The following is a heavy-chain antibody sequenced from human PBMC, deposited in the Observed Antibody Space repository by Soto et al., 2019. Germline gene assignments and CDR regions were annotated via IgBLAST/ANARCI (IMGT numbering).Heavy chain of an antibody. J-gene: IGHJ5*02. CDR2: IYQSGVT. CDR1: GDSYSISTYS. V-gene: IGHV4-30-2*01. Sequence: SETLSLTCNMSGDSYSISTYSWSWIRQPPGKALQWIGFIYQSGVTSYNPSLASRVSISLDRSNNQCPLKLKSVTAADTAVYFCAGMPYTSGLRFDPWGPGTLVTVSS. D-gene: IGHD6-19*01. CDR3: AGMPYTSGLRFDP.